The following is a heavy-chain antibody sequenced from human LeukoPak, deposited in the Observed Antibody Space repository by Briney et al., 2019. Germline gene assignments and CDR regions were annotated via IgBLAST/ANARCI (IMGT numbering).Heavy chain of an antibody. Sequence: SVKVSCKASGGTFSNYAINWVRQAPGQGLEWMGGIIPIFGTANYAQNFQGRVTITADESTTTAYLELSGLRSDDTAVYYCARANMGGMVVEPRFDPWGQGTLVTVSS. CDR2: IIPIFGTA. D-gene: IGHD3-22*01. J-gene: IGHJ5*02. CDR1: GGTFSNYA. V-gene: IGHV1-69*01. CDR3: ARANMGGMVVEPRFDP.